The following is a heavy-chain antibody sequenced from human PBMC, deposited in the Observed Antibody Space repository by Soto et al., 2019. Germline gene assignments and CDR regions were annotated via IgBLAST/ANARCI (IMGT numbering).Heavy chain of an antibody. Sequence: PGGSLRLSCAASGFTFSSYGMHWVRQAPGKGLEWVAVIWYDGSNKYYADSVKGRFTISRDNSKNTLYLQMNSLRAEDTAVYYCARDFGDYDHTIDYWGQGTLVTVSS. CDR3: ARDFGDYDHTIDY. CDR2: IWYDGSNK. V-gene: IGHV3-33*01. CDR1: GFTFSSYG. J-gene: IGHJ4*02. D-gene: IGHD3-16*01.